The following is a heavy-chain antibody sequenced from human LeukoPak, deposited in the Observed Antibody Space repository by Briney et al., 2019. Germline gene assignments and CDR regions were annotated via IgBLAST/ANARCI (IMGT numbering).Heavy chain of an antibody. CDR1: GFSFSSYW. D-gene: IGHD1-20*01. Sequence: GGSLRLSCAASGFSFSSYWMSWVRQAPGKGLEWVANIKQDGSQKYYVDSVKGRFTISRDNAKNSLYLQMESLRAEDSAVYYCASSNWNYYNYWGQGTLVTVSS. V-gene: IGHV3-7*05. J-gene: IGHJ4*02. CDR3: ASSNWNYYNY. CDR2: IKQDGSQK.